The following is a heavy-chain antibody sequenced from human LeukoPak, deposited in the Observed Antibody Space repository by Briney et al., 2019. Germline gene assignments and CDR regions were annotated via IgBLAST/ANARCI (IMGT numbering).Heavy chain of an antibody. V-gene: IGHV1-2*02. J-gene: IGHJ1*01. Sequence: ASVKVSCKASGYTFTGYYMHWVRQAPGQGLEWMGWINPNSGGTNYAQTFQGRVTMTRDTSISTAYMELSRLRSEDTAVYYCAAGIGSRPEYFLYWGQGTLVTVSS. D-gene: IGHD1-26*01. CDR2: INPNSGGT. CDR1: GYTFTGYY. CDR3: AAGIGSRPEYFLY.